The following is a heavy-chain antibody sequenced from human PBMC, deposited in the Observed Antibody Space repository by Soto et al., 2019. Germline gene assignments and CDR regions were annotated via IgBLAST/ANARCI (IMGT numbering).Heavy chain of an antibody. D-gene: IGHD3-22*01. Sequence: GSLRLSCAASGFTVSSNYMSWVRQAPGKGLEWVSVIYSGGSTYYADSVKGRFTISRDNSKNTLYLQMNSLRAEDTAVYYCARLRLDDSSGYYYDYWGQGTLVTVSS. CDR2: IYSGGST. CDR3: ARLRLDDSSGYYYDY. CDR1: GFTVSSNY. V-gene: IGHV3-53*01. J-gene: IGHJ4*02.